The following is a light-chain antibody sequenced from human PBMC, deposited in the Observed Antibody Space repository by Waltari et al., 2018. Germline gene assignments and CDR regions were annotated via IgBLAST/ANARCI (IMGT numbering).Light chain of an antibody. CDR1: SSDVGGYNY. CDR3: CSYAGSSWV. CDR2: DVS. V-gene: IGLV2-11*01. Sequence: QSALTQPRSVSGSPGQSVTIPCTGTSSDVGGYNYVSWYQQHPGKAPKLMIYDVSKRPSGVTDRFSGSKSGNTASLTISGLQAEDEADYYCCSYAGSSWVFGGGTKLTVL. J-gene: IGLJ3*02.